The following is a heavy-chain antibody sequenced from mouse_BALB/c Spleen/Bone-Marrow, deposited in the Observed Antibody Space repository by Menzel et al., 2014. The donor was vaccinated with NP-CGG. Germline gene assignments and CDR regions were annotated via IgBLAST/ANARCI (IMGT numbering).Heavy chain of an antibody. CDR3: ARYRLGTYFDY. J-gene: IGHJ2*01. D-gene: IGHD1-2*01. Sequence: VQLKQSGAELVKPGASVKLSCTASGFNIKDTYMHWVKQRPEQGLEWIGRIDPANGNTKYDPKFQGKATITADTSSNTAYLQLSSLTPEDTAVYYCARYRLGTYFDYWGQGTTLTVSS. CDR2: IDPANGNT. CDR1: GFNIKDTY. V-gene: IGHV14-3*02.